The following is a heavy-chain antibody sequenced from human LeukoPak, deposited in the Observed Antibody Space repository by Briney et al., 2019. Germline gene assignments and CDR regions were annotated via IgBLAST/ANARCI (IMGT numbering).Heavy chain of an antibody. Sequence: SGGSLRLSCAASGFTFSSYEMNWVRQAPGKGLEWVSYISSSGSTIYYADSVKGRFTISRDNAKNSLYLQMNSLRAEDTAVYYCARGRGGVLLWNYDKARRHFDYWGQGTLVTVSS. CDR2: ISSSGSTI. CDR1: GFTFSSYE. J-gene: IGHJ4*02. CDR3: ARGRGGVLLWNYDKARRHFDY. V-gene: IGHV3-48*03. D-gene: IGHD1-7*01.